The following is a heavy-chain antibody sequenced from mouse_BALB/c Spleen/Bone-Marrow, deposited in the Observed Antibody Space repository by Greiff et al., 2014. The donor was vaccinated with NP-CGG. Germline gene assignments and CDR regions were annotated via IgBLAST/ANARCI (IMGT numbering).Heavy chain of an antibody. CDR2: FAPGSGNT. J-gene: IGHJ1*01. CDR3: ARARSTVITTWYFDV. D-gene: IGHD2-4*01. CDR1: GYTFTSYW. V-gene: IGHV1S41*01. Sequence: DLVKPGASVKLSCKASGYTFTSYWINWIKQRPGQGLVWIGRFAPGSGNTYYNEMFKGKATLTVDTSSSTAYIQLSSLSSEDSAVYLCARARSTVITTWYFDVWGAGTTVTVSS.